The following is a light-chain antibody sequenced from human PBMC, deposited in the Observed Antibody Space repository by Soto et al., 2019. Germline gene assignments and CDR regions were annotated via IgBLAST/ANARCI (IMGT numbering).Light chain of an antibody. CDR2: DAS. CDR1: QSVSSSY. CDR3: QQFVSSRT. J-gene: IGKJ1*01. Sequence: DIGLTQSPGPLSLSPGERATLSCKASQSVSSSYLAWYQQKPGQAPRLLIYDASSRATGIPDRFSGSGSGTVFTLTISRLEPEDFAVYYCQQFVSSRTFGQGTKVDIK. V-gene: IGKV3-20*01.